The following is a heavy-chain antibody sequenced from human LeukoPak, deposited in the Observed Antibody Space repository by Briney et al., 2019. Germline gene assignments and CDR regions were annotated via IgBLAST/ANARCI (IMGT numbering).Heavy chain of an antibody. V-gene: IGHV3-53*01. CDR2: IYSGGNT. CDR3: ARRAGEYSHPYDY. D-gene: IGHD4-17*01. Sequence: GGSLRLSCTVSGFTVSSNSISWVRHAPAQGLEWVWFIYSGGNTHDSHSVKGRFTISRDNSKNTLYLQMNSLRADDTAVYYCARRAGEYSHPYDYWGQGTLVTVSS. J-gene: IGHJ4*02. CDR1: GFTVSSNS.